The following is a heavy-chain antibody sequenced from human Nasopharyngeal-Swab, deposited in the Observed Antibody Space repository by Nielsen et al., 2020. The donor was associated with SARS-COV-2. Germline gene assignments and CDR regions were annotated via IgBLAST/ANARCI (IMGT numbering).Heavy chain of an antibody. CDR3: AKDHFYDSGTYDRLYFDF. CDR2: ISYDGSKR. D-gene: IGHD3-10*01. V-gene: IGHV3-30*18. Sequence: VRQAPGKGLEWVALISYDGSKRYFADSMKGRFSISRDKIKNMLYLQMVSLRADDTAVYYCAKDHFYDSGTYDRLYFDFWGQGTLVTVSS. J-gene: IGHJ4*02.